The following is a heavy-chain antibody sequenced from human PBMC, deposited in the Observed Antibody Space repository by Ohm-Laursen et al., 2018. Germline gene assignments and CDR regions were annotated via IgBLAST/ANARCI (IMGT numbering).Heavy chain of an antibody. V-gene: IGHV4-4*07. Sequence: SDTLSLTCTVSGGSISSYYWSWIRQPAGKGLEWIGRIYTSEGTNYNPSLESRVTISADTSKNQFSLRLTSVTAADTAVYYCARQDSGDYYFDYWGQGTLVTVSS. J-gene: IGHJ4*02. CDR3: ARQDSGDYYFDY. CDR1: GGSISSYY. CDR2: IYTSEGT. D-gene: IGHD4-17*01.